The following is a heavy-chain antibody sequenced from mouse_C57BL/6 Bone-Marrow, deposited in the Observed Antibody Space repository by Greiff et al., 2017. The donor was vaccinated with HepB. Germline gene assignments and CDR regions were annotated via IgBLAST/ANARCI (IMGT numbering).Heavy chain of an antibody. CDR1: GYTFTSYW. Sequence: QVQLQQPGAELVKPGASVKMSCKASGYTFTSYWITWVKQRPGQGLEWIGDIYPGSGSTNYNEKFKSKATLTVDTSSSTAYMQLSSLTSEDSAVYYCAIEGYSNGYYYAMDYWGQGTSVTVSS. CDR3: AIEGYSNGYYYAMDY. CDR2: IYPGSGST. J-gene: IGHJ4*01. V-gene: IGHV1-55*01. D-gene: IGHD2-5*01.